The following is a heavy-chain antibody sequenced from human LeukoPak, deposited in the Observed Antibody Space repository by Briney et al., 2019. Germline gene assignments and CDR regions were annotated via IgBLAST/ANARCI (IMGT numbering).Heavy chain of an antibody. J-gene: IGHJ4*02. CDR3: ARDGDTYSFSFDY. V-gene: IGHV3-48*01. CDR1: GFTFSNYN. CDR2: ISRSSSTI. Sequence: GGSLRLSCAASGFTFSNYNMNWVRQAPGKGLEWVSYISRSSSTIYYADSVKGRFTISRDNAKNSLHLQMNSLRAEDTAVYYCARDGDTYSFSFDYWGQGTLVTVSS. D-gene: IGHD2-15*01.